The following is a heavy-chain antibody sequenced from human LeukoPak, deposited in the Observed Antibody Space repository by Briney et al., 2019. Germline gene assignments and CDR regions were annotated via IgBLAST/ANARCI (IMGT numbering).Heavy chain of an antibody. CDR3: ARAARFPLSYASIFGVGYYFDY. CDR1: GGSFSGYY. CDR2: INHSGST. V-gene: IGHV4-34*01. Sequence: SETLSLTCAVYGGSFSGYYWSWIRQPPGKGLEWIGEINHSGSTNYDPSLKSRVTISVDTSKNQFSLKLSSVTAADAAVYYCARAARFPLSYASIFGVGYYFDYWGQGTLVTVSS. J-gene: IGHJ4*02. D-gene: IGHD3-3*01.